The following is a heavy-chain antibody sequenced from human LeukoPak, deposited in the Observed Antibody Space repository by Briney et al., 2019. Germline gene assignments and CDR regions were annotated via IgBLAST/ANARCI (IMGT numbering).Heavy chain of an antibody. J-gene: IGHJ4*02. D-gene: IGHD1/OR15-1a*01. CDR3: ATRDRNNGVDY. CDR1: EFTVNNSY. CDR2: IYSGGDT. Sequence: GGSLRLSCAVSEFTVNNSYMSWVRQAPGKGLEWVSIIYSGGDTFYFDSVKSRFTISRNKSKNTVYLQMNSLRAEDTAVYYCATRDRNNGVDYWGQGTQVTVSS. V-gene: IGHV3-53*01.